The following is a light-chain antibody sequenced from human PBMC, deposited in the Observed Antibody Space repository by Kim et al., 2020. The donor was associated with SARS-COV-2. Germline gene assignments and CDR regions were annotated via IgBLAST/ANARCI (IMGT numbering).Light chain of an antibody. CDR1: QSLLYSSNNQNY. V-gene: IGKV4-1*01. J-gene: IGKJ2*01. CDR3: QQYYRPPFT. Sequence: DIVMTQSPDSLAVSLGEWAAIDCKPSQSLLYSSNNQNYLAWYQQKPGQPPKLLIYWASTRESGVPDRFSGSGSGTHFSLTISSLQAEDVAVYYCQQYYRPPFTFGQGPRLEIK. CDR2: WAS.